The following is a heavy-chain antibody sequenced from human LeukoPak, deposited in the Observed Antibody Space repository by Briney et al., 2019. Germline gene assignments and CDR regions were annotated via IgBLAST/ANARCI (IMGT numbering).Heavy chain of an antibody. CDR1: GFTLLSYL. D-gene: IGHD3-10*01. CDR2: IKQDGNEK. J-gene: IGHJ4*02. V-gene: IGHV3-7*01. Sequence: LRLSCAASGFTLLSYLLSWVPQAPRKGLDCFSNIKQDGNEKHYVDSVKGRFNISRHNANNSLYLNINSLIAEHTAVYSYAREVTGSGSCCDCWGQGSLVTV. CDR3: AREVTGSGSCCDC.